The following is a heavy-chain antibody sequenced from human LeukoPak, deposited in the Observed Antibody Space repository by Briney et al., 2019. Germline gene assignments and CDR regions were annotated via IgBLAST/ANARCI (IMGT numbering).Heavy chain of an antibody. J-gene: IGHJ4*02. CDR3: ARMTAMVEAFDY. Sequence: GGSLRLSCAASGFTFSSHSMNWVRQAPGKGLEWVSSISSSSSYIYYADSVKGRFTISRDNAKNSLYLQMNSLRAEDTAVYYCARMTAMVEAFDYWGQGTLVTVSS. D-gene: IGHD5-18*01. V-gene: IGHV3-21*01. CDR2: ISSSSSYI. CDR1: GFTFSSHS.